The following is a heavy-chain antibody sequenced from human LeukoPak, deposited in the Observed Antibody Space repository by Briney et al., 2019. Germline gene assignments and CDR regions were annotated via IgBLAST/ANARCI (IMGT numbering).Heavy chain of an antibody. J-gene: IGHJ4*02. CDR2: ISSSSSNI. CDR3: ARVGRSGWTVDY. Sequence: GGSLRLSCAASGFDFSTYSIDWVRQAPGKGLEWVSYISSSSSNIYHADSVKGRFTISRDNAKNSLHLQTNSLRAEDTAVYYCARVGRSGWTVDYWGQGTLVTVSS. CDR1: GFDFSTYS. V-gene: IGHV3-48*04. D-gene: IGHD6-19*01.